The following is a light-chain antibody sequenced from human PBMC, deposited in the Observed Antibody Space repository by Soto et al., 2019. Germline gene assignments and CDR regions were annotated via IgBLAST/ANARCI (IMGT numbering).Light chain of an antibody. CDR3: QQSNNYPWT. Sequence: DIQMTQSPSTLSASVGDRVTITCRASQSISSWLAWYQQKPGKAPKLLIYEASNLESGVPSRFSGSGSGTEFTLTISTLLPDYFAAYYCQQSNNYPWTFGQGTKVEIK. CDR2: EAS. CDR1: QSISSW. J-gene: IGKJ1*01. V-gene: IGKV1-5*03.